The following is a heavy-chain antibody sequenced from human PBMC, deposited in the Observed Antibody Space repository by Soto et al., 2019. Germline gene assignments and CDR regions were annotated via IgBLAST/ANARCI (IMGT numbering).Heavy chain of an antibody. CDR3: ARGIKYGAYSRWFDP. J-gene: IGHJ5*02. CDR1: GYTFTSYD. Sequence: QVQLVQSGAEVKKPGASVKVSCKASGYTFTSYDINWVRQATGQGLEYLGWMNPNSGNTAYVQKFQGRVPMTWDTSITTAYMELSSLRSEDTAVHFCARGIKYGAYSRWFDPWGQGTLVTVSS. CDR2: MNPNSGNT. V-gene: IGHV1-8*01. D-gene: IGHD4-17*01.